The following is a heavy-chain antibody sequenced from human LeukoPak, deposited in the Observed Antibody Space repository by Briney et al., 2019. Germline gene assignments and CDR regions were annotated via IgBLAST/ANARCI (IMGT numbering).Heavy chain of an antibody. V-gene: IGHV4-59*08. CDR1: GGSISSYY. CDR2: IYYSGST. CDR3: ARHFVGGSYYFDY. D-gene: IGHD3-16*01. J-gene: IGHJ4*02. Sequence: PSETLSLTCTVSGGSISSYYGSWIRQPPGKGLEWIGYIYYSGSTNYNPSLKSRVTISVDTSKNQFSLKLSSVTAADTAVYYCARHFVGGSYYFDYWGQGTLVTVSS.